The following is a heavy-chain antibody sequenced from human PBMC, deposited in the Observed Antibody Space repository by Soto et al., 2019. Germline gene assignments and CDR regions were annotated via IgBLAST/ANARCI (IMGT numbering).Heavy chain of an antibody. J-gene: IGHJ5*01. CDR1: GGTFSRLA. V-gene: IGHV1-69*06. Sequence: QVQLVQSGAEVKKPGSSVKVSCKAVGGTFSRLAVSWVRQAPGQGLEWKGGIIRFVDEARYERKFQGRLTITADKSTGTAYMELSSLTSDDTAVYYCATEKTIRGPPDSGGQGTLVTVSS. D-gene: IGHD3-10*01. CDR3: ATEKTIRGPPDS. CDR2: IIRFVDEA.